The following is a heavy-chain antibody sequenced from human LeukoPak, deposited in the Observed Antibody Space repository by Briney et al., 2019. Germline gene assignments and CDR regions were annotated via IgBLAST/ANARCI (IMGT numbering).Heavy chain of an antibody. CDR3: ARDPVIVVVPAASSGPYYYYYMDV. CDR1: GFTFSSYS. Sequence: GGSLRLSCAASGFTFSSYSMNWVRQAPGKGLEWVSSISSSSSYIYYADSVKGRFTTSRDNAKNSLYLQMNSLRAEDTAVYYCARDPVIVVVPAASSGPYYYYYMDVWGKGTTVTVYS. V-gene: IGHV3-21*01. J-gene: IGHJ6*03. CDR2: ISSSSSYI. D-gene: IGHD2-2*01.